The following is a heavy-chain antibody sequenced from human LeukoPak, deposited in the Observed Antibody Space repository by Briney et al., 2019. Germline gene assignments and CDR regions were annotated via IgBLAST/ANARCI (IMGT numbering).Heavy chain of an antibody. J-gene: IGHJ5*02. CDR2: LYYTGSS. Sequence: PSETLSLTCTVSGASITSGGYYWSWIRQHPQRGLEWIGYLYYTGSSFYNPSLKSRVTISVDTSENQFSLNLNSVTAADTAVYYCATKPGYCSGGSCYSQNGNWFDPWGQGTLVTVSS. CDR3: ATKPGYCSGGSCYSQNGNWFDP. D-gene: IGHD2-15*01. CDR1: GASITSGGYY. V-gene: IGHV4-31*03.